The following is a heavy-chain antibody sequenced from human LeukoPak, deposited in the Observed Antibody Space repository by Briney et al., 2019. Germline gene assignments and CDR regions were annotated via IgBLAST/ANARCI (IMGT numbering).Heavy chain of an antibody. CDR2: IYYSGST. J-gene: IGHJ6*02. CDR3: ARNSVVVVAAHYYYGMDV. Sequence: SETLPLTCTVSGGSISSYYWSWIRQPPGKGLEWIGYIYYSGSTNYNPSLKSRVTISVDTSKNQFSLKLSSVTAADTAVYYCARNSVVVVAAHYYYGMDVWGQGTTVTVS. D-gene: IGHD2-15*01. V-gene: IGHV4-59*08. CDR1: GGSISSYY.